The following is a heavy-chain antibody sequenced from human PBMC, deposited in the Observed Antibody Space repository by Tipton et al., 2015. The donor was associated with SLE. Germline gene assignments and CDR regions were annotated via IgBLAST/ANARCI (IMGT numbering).Heavy chain of an antibody. V-gene: IGHV3-7*01. CDR3: ARDLFNSADY. Sequence: LSLTCAVYGGSFSGYYWSWIRQPPGKGLEWVAMINHDGSEKYYVDSMKGRFTISRDNTKNSLFLQMNSLRGEDTAVYYCARDLFNSADYWGQGTLVTVSS. D-gene: IGHD4-11*01. J-gene: IGHJ4*02. CDR1: GGSFSGYY. CDR2: INHDGSEK.